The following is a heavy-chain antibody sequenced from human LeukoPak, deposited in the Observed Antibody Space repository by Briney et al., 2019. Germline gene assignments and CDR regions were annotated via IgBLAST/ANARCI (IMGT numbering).Heavy chain of an antibody. CDR3: ASSSSGWYLVDY. CDR2: ISGSGGST. D-gene: IGHD6-19*01. J-gene: IGHJ4*02. V-gene: IGHV3-23*01. CDR1: GFTFSSYA. Sequence: GGSLRLSCAASGFTFSSYAMSWVRQAPGKGLEWVSAISGSGGSTYYADSVKGRFTISRDNSKNTLYLQMNSLRAEDTAVYYCASSSSGWYLVDYWGQGTLVTVSS.